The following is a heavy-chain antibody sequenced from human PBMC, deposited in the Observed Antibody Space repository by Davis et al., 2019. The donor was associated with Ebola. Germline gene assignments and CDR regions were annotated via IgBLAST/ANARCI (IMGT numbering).Heavy chain of an antibody. Sequence: AASVKVSCKASGYTFTSYAMHWVRQAPGQRLEWMGWINAGNGNTKYSQKFQGRVTITRDTSASTAYMELSSLRSEDTAVYYCARFCSSTSCYGGYYYYGMDVWGQGTTVTVSS. V-gene: IGHV1-3*01. CDR2: INAGNGNT. CDR1: GYTFTSYA. J-gene: IGHJ6*02. D-gene: IGHD2-2*01. CDR3: ARFCSSTSCYGGYYYYGMDV.